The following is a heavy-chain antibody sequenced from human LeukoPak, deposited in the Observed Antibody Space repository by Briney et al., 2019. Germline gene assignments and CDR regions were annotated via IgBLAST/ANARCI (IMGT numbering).Heavy chain of an antibody. J-gene: IGHJ4*02. D-gene: IGHD6-19*01. CDR3: ARHRIAVAGYLSDY. V-gene: IGHV1-18*01. CDR2: ISAYNGNT. CDR1: GYTFTSYG. Sequence: ASVKVSCKASGYTFTSYGISWVRQAPGQGLEWMGWISAYNGNTNYTQKLQGRVTMTTDTSTSTAYMELRSLRSDDTAVYYCARHRIAVAGYLSDYWGQGTLVTVSS.